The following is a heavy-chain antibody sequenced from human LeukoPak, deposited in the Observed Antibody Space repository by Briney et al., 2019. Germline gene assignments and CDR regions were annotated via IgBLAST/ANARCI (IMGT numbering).Heavy chain of an antibody. CDR1: GFTFSNYA. D-gene: IGHD3-22*01. CDR3: ARHFFDSSGHYYEGY. J-gene: IGHJ4*02. Sequence: GGSLSLSCVASGFTFSNYAMNWFRQAPGKGLEWVSAISGSSDHIHYADSMKGRFTISRDNAKNSLYLQMNSLTAEDTAVYYCARHFFDSSGHYYEGYWGQGTLVTVSS. CDR2: ISGSSDHI. V-gene: IGHV3-21*01.